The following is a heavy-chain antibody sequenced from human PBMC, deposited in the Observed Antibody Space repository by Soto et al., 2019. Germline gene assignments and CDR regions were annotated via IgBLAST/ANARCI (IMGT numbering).Heavy chain of an antibody. CDR3: AIDKGLHLWLGGMDV. D-gene: IGHD3-10*01. J-gene: IGHJ6*02. CDR1: GGSISSYY. V-gene: IGHV4-59*01. CDR2: IYYSGST. Sequence: SETLSLTCTVSGGSISSYYWSWVGQPPGKGLEWIGYIYYSGSTNYNPSLKSRVTISVDTSKNQFSLKLSSVTAADTAVYYCAIDKGLHLWLGGMDVPAQGTTVTVSS.